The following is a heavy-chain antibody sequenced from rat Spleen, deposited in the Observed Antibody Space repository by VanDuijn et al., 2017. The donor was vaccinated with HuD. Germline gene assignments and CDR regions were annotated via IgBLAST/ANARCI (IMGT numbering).Heavy chain of an antibody. V-gene: IGHV5-31*01. CDR2: ITNTGGST. CDR1: GFTFHNYW. Sequence: EVQLVESGGGLVQPGRSLKLSCVASGFTFHNYWMTWIRPAPGKGLAWVASITNTGGSTYYPDSVKGRFIISRDNAKNTKYLQMDRLRSEETATYYCARRGVASFDYWGQGVMVTVSS. D-gene: IGHD1-3*01. J-gene: IGHJ2*01. CDR3: ARRGVASFDY.